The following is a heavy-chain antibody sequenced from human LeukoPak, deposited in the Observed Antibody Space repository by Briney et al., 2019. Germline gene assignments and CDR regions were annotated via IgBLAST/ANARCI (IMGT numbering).Heavy chain of an antibody. CDR3: ARESYYDFWSGQIGGDFDY. D-gene: IGHD3-3*01. CDR2: IWYDGSNK. J-gene: IGHJ4*02. V-gene: IGHV3-33*01. Sequence: HLGGSLRLSCAASGFTFSSYGMHWVRQAPGKGLEWVAVIWYDGSNKYYADSVKGRFTISRDNSKNTLYLQMNSLRAEDTAVYYCARESYYDFWSGQIGGDFDYWGQGTLVTVSS. CDR1: GFTFSSYG.